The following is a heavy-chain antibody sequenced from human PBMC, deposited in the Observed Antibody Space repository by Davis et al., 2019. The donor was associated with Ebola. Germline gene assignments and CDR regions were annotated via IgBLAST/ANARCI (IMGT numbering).Heavy chain of an antibody. CDR1: GGSISSGGYY. CDR2: IYHSGST. J-gene: IGHJ3*02. Sequence: MPSETLSLTCAVSGGSISSGGYYWSWIRQPPGKGLEWIGYIYHSGSTYYNPSLKSRVTISVDRSKNQFALKLSSVTAADTAVYYCARTFDIWGQGTMVTVSS. V-gene: IGHV4-30-2*01. CDR3: ARTFDI.